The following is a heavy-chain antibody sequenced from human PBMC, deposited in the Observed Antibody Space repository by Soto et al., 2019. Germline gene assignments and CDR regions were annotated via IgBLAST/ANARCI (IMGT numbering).Heavy chain of an antibody. CDR2: IRSKAYGGTT. CDR3: TREGYYDSSPRFLDY. Sequence: GSLRLSCTASGFTFGDYAMSWFRQAPGKGLEWVGFIRSKAYGGTTEYAASVKGRFTISRDDSKSIAYLQMNSLKTEDTAVYYCTREGYYDSSPRFLDYWGQGTLVTVSS. CDR1: GFTFGDYA. D-gene: IGHD3-22*01. V-gene: IGHV3-49*03. J-gene: IGHJ4*02.